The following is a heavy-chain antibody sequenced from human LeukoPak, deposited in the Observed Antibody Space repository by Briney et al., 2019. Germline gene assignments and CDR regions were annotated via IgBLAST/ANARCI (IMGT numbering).Heavy chain of an antibody. CDR3: ARDINDYGDYRTDY. J-gene: IGHJ4*02. V-gene: IGHV4-38-2*02. CDR1: GYSISSGYY. CDR2: IYHSGST. Sequence: SETLSLTCTVSGYSISSGYYWGWIRQPPGKGLEWIGSIYHSGSTYYNPSLKSRVTISVDTSKNQFSLKLSSVTAADTAVYYCARDINDYGDYRTDYWGQGTLVTVSS. D-gene: IGHD4-17*01.